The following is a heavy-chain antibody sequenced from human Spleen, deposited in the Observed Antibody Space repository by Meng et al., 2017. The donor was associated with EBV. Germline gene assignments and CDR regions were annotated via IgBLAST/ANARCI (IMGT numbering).Heavy chain of an antibody. J-gene: IGHJ5*02. D-gene: IGHD6-25*01. CDR3: ARGAAKWFDP. Sequence: QVQVQESGPGLVKPSQTPSLTCDVSGGSISSGGYYWSWIRQPPGKGLEWIGYINYRGNTYDNPSLRSRAALSVDTSKNQFSLKLSSVTAADTAVYYCARGAAKWFDPWGPGTLVTVSS. CDR2: INYRGNT. CDR1: GGSISSGGYY. V-gene: IGHV4-30-4*01.